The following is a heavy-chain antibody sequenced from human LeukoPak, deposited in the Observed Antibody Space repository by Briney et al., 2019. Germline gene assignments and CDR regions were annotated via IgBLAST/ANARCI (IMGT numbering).Heavy chain of an antibody. J-gene: IGHJ5*02. D-gene: IGHD3-10*01. V-gene: IGHV1-2*02. CDR1: GYTFIDYY. CDR3: ANTYGSGSYYKGGFDP. CDR2: INPNSGGT. Sequence: ASVKVSCKASGYTFIDYYIHWVRQALGQGLEWMGWINPNSGGTNYAQHFQGRVTMTRDTSIRTVYMELSRLRSDDTAVYSCANTYGSGSYYKGGFDPWGQGTLVTVSS.